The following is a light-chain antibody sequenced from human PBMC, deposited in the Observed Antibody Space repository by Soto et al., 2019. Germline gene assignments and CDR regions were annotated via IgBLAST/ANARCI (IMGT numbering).Light chain of an antibody. CDR2: DVS. CDR1: SRDVDGYNY. V-gene: IGLV2-14*03. Sequence: QSVLTQPASVSGSPGQSITISCTGTSRDVDGYNYVSWYQHHPGKAPKLLIYDVSNRPSGISNRFSGSKSDNTASLTISGLQPEDEADYYCSSYTTSNTRQIVFGTGTKVTVL. CDR3: SSYTTSNTRQIV. J-gene: IGLJ1*01.